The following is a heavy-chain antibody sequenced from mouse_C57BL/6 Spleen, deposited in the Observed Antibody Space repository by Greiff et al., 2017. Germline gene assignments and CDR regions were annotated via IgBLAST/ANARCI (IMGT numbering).Heavy chain of an antibody. V-gene: IGHV1-15*01. Sequence: QVQLQQSGAELVRPGASVTLSCKASGYTFTDYEMHWVKQTPVHGLEWIGAIDPETGGTAYNQKFQGKAILTADKSSSTAYMELRSLTSENSAIYYCTRDTAVARGFDNWGQGTTLTVAS. CDR3: TRDTAVARGFDN. CDR2: IDPETGGT. CDR1: GYTFTDYE. J-gene: IGHJ2*01.